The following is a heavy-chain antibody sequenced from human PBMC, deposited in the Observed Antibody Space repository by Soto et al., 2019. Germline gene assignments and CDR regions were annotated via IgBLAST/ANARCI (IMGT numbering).Heavy chain of an antibody. J-gene: IGHJ4*02. D-gene: IGHD5-12*01. CDR1: GYTFTGYY. V-gene: IGHV1-2*02. CDR2: INPNSGNT. Sequence: RASVKVSCKASGYTFTGYYMHWVRQAPGQGLEWMGWINPNSGNTKYSQKFQGRVTITRDTSMSTAYMELSSLRSEDTAVYYCARVSGYYLPDYWGQGTLVTVSS. CDR3: ARVSGYYLPDY.